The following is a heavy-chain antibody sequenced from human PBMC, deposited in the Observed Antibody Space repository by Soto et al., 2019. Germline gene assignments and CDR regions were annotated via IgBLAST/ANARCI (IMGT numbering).Heavy chain of an antibody. CDR1: GFTFSSFA. Sequence: PGGSLRLSCAASGFTFSSFALTWVRQAPGKGLEWVSALSGSGDGTDYADSVKGRFTISRDNSKNTLYLQMNSLRAEDTAVYYCAGPGYSSQDYWGQGALVTVSS. CDR2: LSGSGDGT. J-gene: IGHJ4*02. D-gene: IGHD5-18*01. V-gene: IGHV3-23*01. CDR3: AGPGYSSQDY.